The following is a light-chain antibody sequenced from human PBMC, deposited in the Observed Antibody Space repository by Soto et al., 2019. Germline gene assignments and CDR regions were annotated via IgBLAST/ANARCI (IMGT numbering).Light chain of an antibody. Sequence: EIVLTQSPGTLSLSPGERATLSCRASQSVSSSYLAWYQQKPGQAHRLLIYGASSRATGIPDRFSGSGSGTDFTLTIRRLEPEDFAVYYCKQYGSSRLTFGGGTKVDIK. CDR2: GAS. CDR1: QSVSSSY. J-gene: IGKJ4*01. V-gene: IGKV3-20*01. CDR3: KQYGSSRLT.